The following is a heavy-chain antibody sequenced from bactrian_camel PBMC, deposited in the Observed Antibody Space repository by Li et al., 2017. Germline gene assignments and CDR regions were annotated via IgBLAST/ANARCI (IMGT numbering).Heavy chain of an antibody. V-gene: IGHV3S1*01. CDR1: RYTYKRNC. CDR3: AAGFCPWSVDIPRTSAFTY. J-gene: IGHJ4*01. D-gene: IGHD8*01. CDR2: LWIGGATT. Sequence: HVQLVESGGGSVQAGGSLTLSCAAGRYTYKRNCMGWFRQRPGKDREGLAVLWIGGATTTYADSVKGRFIITRDKGKDLVYLQMNGLQPEDTGMYYCAAGFCPWSVDIPRTSAFTYWGRGTQVTVS.